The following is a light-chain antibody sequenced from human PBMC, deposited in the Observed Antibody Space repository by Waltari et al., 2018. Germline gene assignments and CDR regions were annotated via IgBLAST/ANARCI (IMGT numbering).Light chain of an antibody. J-gene: IGLJ2*01. CDR1: NIGSKN. CDR2: YDS. CDR3: QVWESYGDHLVV. Sequence: SYVLTQPPSVSVAPGKTARITCGGSNIGSKNVNWYQQKPGQAPVLVIYYDSDRPSWIPERFSGSNSGNTATLTIIRVEAGDEADYYCQVWESYGDHLVVFGGGTNLTVV. V-gene: IGLV3-21*01.